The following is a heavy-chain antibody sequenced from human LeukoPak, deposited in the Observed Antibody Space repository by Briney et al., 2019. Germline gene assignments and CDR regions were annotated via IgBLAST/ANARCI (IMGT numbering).Heavy chain of an antibody. Sequence: GILRLPCRASGFTSSSNSMKWVRQPPGRGLEWVSSIISSSGYIYYADSVKGRFTISRDNAKHSLYLQMNSLRAEDTAVYYCASDPPYDYGSGSYNDWGQGTPVTVSS. CDR1: GFTSSSNS. D-gene: IGHD3-10*01. CDR2: IISSSGYI. CDR3: ASDPPYDYGSGSYND. J-gene: IGHJ4*02. V-gene: IGHV3-21*01.